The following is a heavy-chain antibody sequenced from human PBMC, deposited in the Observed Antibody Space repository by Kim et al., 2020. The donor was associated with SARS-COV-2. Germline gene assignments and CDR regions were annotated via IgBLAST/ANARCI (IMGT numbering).Heavy chain of an antibody. V-gene: IGHV3-43*01. CDR1: GFIFNGYS. D-gene: IGHD4-17*01. CDR2: ISWDGGST. J-gene: IGHJ4*01. CDR3: ANDNRGGDSVSTFLDY. Sequence: GGSLRLSCAASGFIFNGYSMHWVRQAPGKGLEWVSLISWDGGSTYYADSVKGRFTISRDNSRNSLYLQMNNLRTEDTALYYCANDNRGGDSVSTFLDYWG.